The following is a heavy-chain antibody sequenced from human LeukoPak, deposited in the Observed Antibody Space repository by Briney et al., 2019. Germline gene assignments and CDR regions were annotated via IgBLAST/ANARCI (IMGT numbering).Heavy chain of an antibody. V-gene: IGHV3-7*01. Sequence: GGSLRLSCAASGFTFSSYWMSWVRQAPGKGLEWVANIKQDGSEKYYVDSVKGRFTISRDNAKNSLYLQMNSLRAEDTAVYYCARIGMATISYFDYWGQGTLVTVSS. J-gene: IGHJ4*02. CDR3: ARIGMATISYFDY. D-gene: IGHD5-24*01. CDR1: GFTFSSYW. CDR2: IKQDGSEK.